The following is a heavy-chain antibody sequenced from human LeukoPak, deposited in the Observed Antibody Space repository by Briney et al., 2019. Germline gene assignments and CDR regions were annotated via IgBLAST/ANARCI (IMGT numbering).Heavy chain of an antibody. CDR3: ARGNRGADAFDI. D-gene: IGHD2/OR15-2a*01. CDR2: MNPNSGNT. CDR1: GYTFTSYD. J-gene: IGHJ3*02. Sequence: ASVKVSCKASGYTFTSYDINWVRQATGQGLEWMGWMNPNSGNTGYAQKFQGRVTMTRNTSISTAYMELSSPRSEDTAVYYCARGNRGADAFDIWGQGTMVTVSS. V-gene: IGHV1-8*01.